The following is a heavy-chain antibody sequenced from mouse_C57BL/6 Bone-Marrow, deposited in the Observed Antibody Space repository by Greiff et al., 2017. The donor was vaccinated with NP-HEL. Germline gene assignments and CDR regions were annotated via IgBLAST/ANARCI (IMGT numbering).Heavy chain of an antibody. V-gene: IGHV1-72*01. J-gene: IGHJ4*01. D-gene: IGHD1-1*01. CDR3: ASWDTTVAYAMDY. CDR1: GYTFTSYW. Sequence: QVQLQQPGAELVKPGASVKLSCKASGYTFTSYWMHWVKQRPGRGLEWIGRIDPNSGGTKYNEKFKSKATLTVDKPSSTAYMQLSSLTSEDSAVYYCASWDTTVAYAMDYWGQGTSVTVSS. CDR2: IDPNSGGT.